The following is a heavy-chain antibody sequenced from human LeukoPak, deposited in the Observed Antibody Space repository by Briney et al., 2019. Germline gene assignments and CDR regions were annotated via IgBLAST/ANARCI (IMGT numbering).Heavy chain of an antibody. V-gene: IGHV3-23*01. CDR1: GFTFSSYA. D-gene: IGHD3-22*01. J-gene: IGHJ4*02. CDR2: ISGSGGST. Sequence: GGSLRLSCAASGFTFSSYAMSWVRQAPGKGVEWVSAISGSGGSTYYADSVKGRFTISRDNSKNTLYLQMNSLRAEDTAVYYCARAATYYYDSSGYYTDYWGQGTLVTVSS. CDR3: ARAATYYYDSSGYYTDY.